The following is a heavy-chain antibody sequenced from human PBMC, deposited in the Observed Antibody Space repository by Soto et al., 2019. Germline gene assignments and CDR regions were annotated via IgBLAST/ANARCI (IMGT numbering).Heavy chain of an antibody. CDR2: IWYDGSKK. Sequence: QVQLVESGGGVVQSGRSLTLSCAASGFSLRTYGMHWLRRAPGKGLEWVAFIWYDGSKKYYASSVKGRSTISKDNSNNILYRRVSGLRADDTAVYYCARDVVTAVAGSVNCFEPWGQGTLVTVSS. J-gene: IGHJ5*02. CDR3: ARDVVTAVAGSVNCFEP. CDR1: GFSLRTYG. D-gene: IGHD6-19*01. V-gene: IGHV3-33*01.